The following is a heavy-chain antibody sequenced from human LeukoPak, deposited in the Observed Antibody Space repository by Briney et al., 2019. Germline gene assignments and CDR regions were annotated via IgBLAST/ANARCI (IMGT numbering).Heavy chain of an antibody. CDR2: ISSSSSYI. Sequence: GGSLRLSCAASGFTFSSYSMNWVRQAPGKGLEWVSSISSSSSYIYYADSVKGRFTISRDNAKNSLYLLMNSLRAEDTALYYCARVRIAVASGAFDMWGQGTMVTVSS. D-gene: IGHD6-19*01. CDR3: ARVRIAVASGAFDM. CDR1: GFTFSSYS. V-gene: IGHV3-21*01. J-gene: IGHJ3*02.